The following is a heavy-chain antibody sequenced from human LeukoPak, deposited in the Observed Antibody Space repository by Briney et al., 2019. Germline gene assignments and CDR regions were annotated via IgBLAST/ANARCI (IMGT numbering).Heavy chain of an antibody. CDR3: AGASYDSSGIH. Sequence: SETLSLTCTVSGGSISSYYWSWIRQPPGKGLEWIGYIYYSGSTNYNPSLKSRVTISVDTSKNQFSLKMSSVTAADTAVYYCAGASYDSSGIHWGQGTLVTVSS. V-gene: IGHV4-59*01. D-gene: IGHD3-22*01. J-gene: IGHJ4*02. CDR2: IYYSGST. CDR1: GGSISSYY.